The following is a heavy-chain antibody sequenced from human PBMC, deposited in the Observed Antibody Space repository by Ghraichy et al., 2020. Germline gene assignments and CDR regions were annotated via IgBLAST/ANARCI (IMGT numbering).Heavy chain of an antibody. CDR3: ARRGGLIAADSYGMDV. CDR2: IYYSGST. Sequence: SETLSLTCTVSGGSISSSSYYWGWIRQPPGKGLEWIGSIYYSGSTYYNPSLKSRVTISVDTSKNQFSLKLSSVTAADTAVYYCARRGGLIAADSYGMDVWGQGTTVTVSS. J-gene: IGHJ6*02. D-gene: IGHD6-25*01. V-gene: IGHV4-39*01. CDR1: GGSISSSSYY.